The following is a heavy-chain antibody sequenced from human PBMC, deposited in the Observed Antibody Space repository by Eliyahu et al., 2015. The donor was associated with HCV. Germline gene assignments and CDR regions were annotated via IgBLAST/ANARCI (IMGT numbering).Heavy chain of an antibody. CDR3: ARDILGRHNYFDY. D-gene: IGHD2-21*01. CDR2: FHSRGGT. CDR1: GGSISSGSYY. Sequence: QVQLQESGPGLVKPSQTLSLTCTVSGGSISSGSYYWSWIRQPAGKGLGVVWGFHSRGGTNHNPSLKSRVTISVDTSKNQFSLKLSSVTAADTAVYYCARDILGRHNYFDYWGQGTLVTVSS. V-gene: IGHV4-61*02. J-gene: IGHJ4*02.